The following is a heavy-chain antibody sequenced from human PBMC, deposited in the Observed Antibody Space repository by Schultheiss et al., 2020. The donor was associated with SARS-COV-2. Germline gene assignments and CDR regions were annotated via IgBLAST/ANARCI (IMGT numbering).Heavy chain of an antibody. V-gene: IGHV3-23*01. CDR3: ARDRYGMDV. CDR1: GFTFSSYG. CDR2: ISGSGGRT. J-gene: IGHJ6*02. Sequence: GGSLSLSCSASGFTFSSYGMHWVRQAPGKGLEWVSAISGSGGRTYYADSVKVRFTISRDNSKNTLYLQMNSLRAEDTAVYYCARDRYGMDVWGQGTTVTVSS.